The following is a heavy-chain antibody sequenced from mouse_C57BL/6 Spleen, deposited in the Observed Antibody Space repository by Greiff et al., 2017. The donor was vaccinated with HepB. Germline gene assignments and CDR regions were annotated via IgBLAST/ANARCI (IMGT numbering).Heavy chain of an antibody. D-gene: IGHD1-1*01. Sequence: QVQLQQSGTELVKPGASVKLSCKASGYTFTSYWMHWVKQRPGQGLEWIGNINPSNGGTNYNEKFKSKATLTVDKSSSTAYMQLSSLTSEDSAVYYCARWYYGSSYNYAMDYWGQGTSVTVSS. CDR1: GYTFTSYW. CDR3: ARWYYGSSYNYAMDY. J-gene: IGHJ4*01. CDR2: INPSNGGT. V-gene: IGHV1-53*01.